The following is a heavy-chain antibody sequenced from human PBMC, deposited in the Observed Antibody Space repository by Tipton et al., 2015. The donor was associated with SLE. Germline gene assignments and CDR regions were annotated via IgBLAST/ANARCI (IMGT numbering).Heavy chain of an antibody. CDR3: AREGAGYCSGGSCPCDY. CDR2: IYYSGST. D-gene: IGHD2-15*01. J-gene: IGHJ4*02. Sequence: TLSLTCTVSGGSISSSSYYWGWIRQPPGKGLEWIGSIYYSGSTYYNPSLKSRVTISVDTSKNQFSLKLSSVTAADTAVYYCAREGAGYCSGGSCPCDYWGQGTLVTVSS. V-gene: IGHV4-39*02. CDR1: GGSISSSSYY.